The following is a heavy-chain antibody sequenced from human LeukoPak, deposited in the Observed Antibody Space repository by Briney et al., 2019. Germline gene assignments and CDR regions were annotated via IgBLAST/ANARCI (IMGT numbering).Heavy chain of an antibody. Sequence: SCKASGGTFGSYAMSWVRQAPGKGLEWVSVISGSGGNTYYADSVKGRFTISRDNSENTLYLQMNSLRADDTAVYFCVKGASIVVVPAAFDYWGQGTLVTVSS. CDR3: VKGASIVVVPAAFDY. CDR1: GGTFGSYA. J-gene: IGHJ4*02. V-gene: IGHV3-23*01. D-gene: IGHD2-2*01. CDR2: ISGSGGNT.